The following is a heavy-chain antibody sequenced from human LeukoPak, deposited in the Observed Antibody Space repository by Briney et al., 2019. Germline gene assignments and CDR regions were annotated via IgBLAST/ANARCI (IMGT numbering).Heavy chain of an antibody. CDR1: GYTFTNYA. CDR3: AKEGLKVGTPRNYFDY. V-gene: IGHV1-3*02. Sequence: GASVTVSFKATGYTFTNYASHCFRQAPGQTPGRMGWSTADDGETKYSEDLQGRVTITTDTSASTAYMELSSLISEDMAVYYCAKEGLKVGTPRNYFDYWGQGTLVTVSS. CDR2: STADDGET. J-gene: IGHJ4*02. D-gene: IGHD4-23*01.